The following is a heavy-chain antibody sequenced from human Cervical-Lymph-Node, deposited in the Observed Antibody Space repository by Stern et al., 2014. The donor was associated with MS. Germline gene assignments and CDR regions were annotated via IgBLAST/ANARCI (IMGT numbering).Heavy chain of an antibody. V-gene: IGHV5-51*01. CDR3: ARQRYFDY. J-gene: IGHJ4*02. Sequence: VQLVESGPEVKRPGESLKISCQASGYTLTSYGIGWVRQMPGQGLEWIAIIFPGGSDIRYSPSFQGQVTISADKSSSTAYLQWNNLKASDTAIYYCARQRYFDYWGQGTLVTVSS. CDR2: IFPGGSDI. CDR1: GYTLTSYG.